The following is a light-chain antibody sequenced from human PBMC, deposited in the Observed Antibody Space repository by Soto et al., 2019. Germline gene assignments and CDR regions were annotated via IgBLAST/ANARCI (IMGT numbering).Light chain of an antibody. Sequence: VLTQSPGTLSLSPGDSATLSCRDSQSVSSSYLAWYQQKTGQAPSILIYGEFSRATGIPDRLSASGSGTDLNLTISRLEPEDFAVYYCQQRSNWTITFGQGTRLEIK. CDR3: QQRSNWTIT. V-gene: IGKV3D-20*02. CDR1: QSVSSSY. CDR2: GEF. J-gene: IGKJ5*01.